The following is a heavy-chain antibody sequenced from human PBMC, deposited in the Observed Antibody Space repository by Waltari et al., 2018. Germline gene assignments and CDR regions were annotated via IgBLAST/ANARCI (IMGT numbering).Heavy chain of an antibody. V-gene: IGHV3-23*04. CDR2: IGGSTGST. D-gene: IGHD5-12*01. CDR1: GFTFSSYG. CDR3: ASESGYSGYDHWYFDL. J-gene: IGHJ2*01. Sequence: EVQLVESGGGLVQPGGSLRLSCTASGFTFSSYGMTWVRQAPGKGLELGSAIGGSTGSTNYADSVRGRFTISRDNSKNTLYLQMNSLRAEDTAVYYCASESGYSGYDHWYFDLWCRGTLVTVAS.